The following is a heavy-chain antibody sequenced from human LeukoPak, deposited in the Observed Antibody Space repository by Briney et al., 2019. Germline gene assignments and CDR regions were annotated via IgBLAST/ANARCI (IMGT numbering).Heavy chain of an antibody. V-gene: IGHV1-2*02. CDR3: ARDYYDSGSYYQ. Sequence: ASVKVSCKASGYTFTGYYMHWVRQAPGQGLEWMGWINPNSGGTNYAQKFQGRVTMTRDTSISTAYMELSRLRSDDTAVYYCARDYYDSGSYYQWGQGTLVTVSS. CDR2: INPNSGGT. CDR1: GYTFTGYY. J-gene: IGHJ4*02. D-gene: IGHD3-10*01.